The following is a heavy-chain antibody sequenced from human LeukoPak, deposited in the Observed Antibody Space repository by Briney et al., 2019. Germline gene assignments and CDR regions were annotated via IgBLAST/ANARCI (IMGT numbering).Heavy chain of an antibody. CDR1: GFIFSSHW. V-gene: IGHV3-7*05. J-gene: IGHJ4*02. Sequence: PGGSLRLSCAASGFIFSSHWMGWVRQAPGRGLEGVANIQEDGSEKHYVDSVKGRFAISRDNAKNSLYLQMNNLRVEDTAVYYCARHGYHCFDFWGQGTLVTVSS. CDR3: ARHGYHCFDF. CDR2: IQEDGSEK. D-gene: IGHD5-24*01.